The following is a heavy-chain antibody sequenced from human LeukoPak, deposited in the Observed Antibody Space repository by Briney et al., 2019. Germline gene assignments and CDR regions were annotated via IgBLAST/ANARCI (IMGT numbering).Heavy chain of an antibody. CDR3: AKEGSSGSLLDIYYFDY. Sequence: SVKVSCKASGCTVSSYAISWVRQAPGQWLELMGGIIPIFGTANYAQKFQGRVTITADESTSTAYMELSSLRSEDTAVYYCAKEGSSGSLLDIYYFDYWGQGTLVTVSS. V-gene: IGHV1-69*01. CDR2: IIPIFGTA. D-gene: IGHD6-19*01. CDR1: GCTVSSYA. J-gene: IGHJ4*02.